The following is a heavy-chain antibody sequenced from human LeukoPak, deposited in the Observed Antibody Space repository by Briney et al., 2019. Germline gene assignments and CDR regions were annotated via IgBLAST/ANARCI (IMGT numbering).Heavy chain of an antibody. CDR2: ISYDGSNK. D-gene: IGHD5-12*01. Sequence: GGSLRLSCAASGFTSSSYAMHWVRQAPGKGLEWVAVISYDGSNKYYADSVKGRFTISRDNSKNTLYLQMNSLRAEDTAVYYCARDKLVATMDFDYWGQGTLVTVSS. V-gene: IGHV3-30-3*01. CDR1: GFTSSSYA. CDR3: ARDKLVATMDFDY. J-gene: IGHJ4*02.